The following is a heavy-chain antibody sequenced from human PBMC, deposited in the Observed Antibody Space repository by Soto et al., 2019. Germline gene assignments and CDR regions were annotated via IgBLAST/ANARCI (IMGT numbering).Heavy chain of an antibody. CDR3: ARAGSSGWYYYYYGMDV. V-gene: IGHV3-74*01. Sequence: EVQLVESGGGLVQPGGSLRLSCAASGFTFSSYWMHWVRQAPGKGLVWVSRINSDGSSTSYADSVKGRFTISRDNAKNTLYLQMNSLRAEDTAVYYCARAGSSGWYYYYYGMDVWGQGTTVTVSS. D-gene: IGHD6-19*01. CDR2: INSDGSST. J-gene: IGHJ6*02. CDR1: GFTFSSYW.